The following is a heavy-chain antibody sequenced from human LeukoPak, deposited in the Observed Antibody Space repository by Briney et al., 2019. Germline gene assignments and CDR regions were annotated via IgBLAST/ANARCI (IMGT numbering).Heavy chain of an antibody. CDR3: AKAPVTSCRGAYCYPFDY. CDR1: GFTFSSYA. J-gene: IGHJ4*02. V-gene: IGHV3-23*01. D-gene: IGHD2-21*01. Sequence: GGSLRLSCAASGFTFSSYAMSWVRQAPGKGLEWVSAISGSGGSTYHADSVRGRFTISRDSSKNTLYLQMNSLRAEDAAVYYCAKAPVTSCRGAYCYPFDYWGQGTLVTVSS. CDR2: ISGSGGST.